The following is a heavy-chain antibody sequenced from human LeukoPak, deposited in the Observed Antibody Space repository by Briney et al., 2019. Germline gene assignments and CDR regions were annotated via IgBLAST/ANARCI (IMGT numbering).Heavy chain of an antibody. D-gene: IGHD2-2*01. J-gene: IGHJ4*02. Sequence: SETLSLTCAVSGYSFSSGYYWGWIRQPPGKGLEWIGSIYHSGSTHYNPSLKSRVTMSVDTSKNQFSLKLSSVTAADTAVYYCARNRTSSYFDYWGQGPLVTVSS. CDR2: IYHSGST. CDR3: ARNRTSSYFDY. CDR1: GYSFSSGYY. V-gene: IGHV4-38-2*01.